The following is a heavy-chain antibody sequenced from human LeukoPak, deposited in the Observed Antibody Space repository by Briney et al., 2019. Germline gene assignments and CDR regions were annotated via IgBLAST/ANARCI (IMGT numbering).Heavy chain of an antibody. CDR3: ARDDYGDYRWFDP. CDR2: INHSGST. V-gene: IGHV4-34*01. D-gene: IGHD4-17*01. CDR1: GGSFSGYY. Sequence: SETLSLTCAVYGGSFSGYYWSWIRQPPGKGLEWIGEINHSGSTNYNPSLKSRVTISVDTSKNQFSLKLSSVTAADTAVYCCARDDYGDYRWFDPWGQGTLVTVSS. J-gene: IGHJ5*02.